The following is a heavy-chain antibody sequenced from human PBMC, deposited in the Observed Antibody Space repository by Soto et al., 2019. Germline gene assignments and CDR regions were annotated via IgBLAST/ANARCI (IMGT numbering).Heavy chain of an antibody. CDR1: GGTFSSYA. Sequence: SVKVSCKASGGTFSSYAISWVRQAPGQGLERMGGIIPIFGTANYAQKFQGRVTITADESTSTAYMELSSLRSEDTAVYYCAVSPSYYNDSSGYDYWGQGTLVTVSS. V-gene: IGHV1-69*13. D-gene: IGHD3-22*01. CDR3: AVSPSYYNDSSGYDY. J-gene: IGHJ4*02. CDR2: IIPIFGTA.